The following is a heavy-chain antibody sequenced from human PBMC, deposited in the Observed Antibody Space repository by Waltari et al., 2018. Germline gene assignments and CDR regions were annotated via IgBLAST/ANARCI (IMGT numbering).Heavy chain of an antibody. CDR3: ARGIVGATSMSDY. Sequence: EVQLVESGGGLVKPGGSLRLSCVASGFTFSSYSMNWVRQAPGKGLEWVSSISSSGSSIYYADSVKGRFTISRDNAKNSLYLQMNSLRAEDTAVYYCARGIVGATSMSDYWGQGTLVTVSS. CDR1: GFTFSSYS. J-gene: IGHJ4*02. V-gene: IGHV3-21*01. D-gene: IGHD1-26*01. CDR2: ISSSGSSI.